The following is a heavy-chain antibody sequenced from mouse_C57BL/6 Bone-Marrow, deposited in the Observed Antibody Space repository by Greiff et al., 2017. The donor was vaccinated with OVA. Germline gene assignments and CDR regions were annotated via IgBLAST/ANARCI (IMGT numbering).Heavy chain of an antibody. J-gene: IGHJ1*03. CDR1: GFTFSSYA. Sequence: EVMLVESGGGLVKPGGSLKLSCAASGFTFSSYAMSWVRQTPEKRLEWVATISDGGSYTYYPDNVKGRFTISRDNAKNNLYLQMSHLKSEDTAMYYCAFYCNWYFDFWGTGTTVTVSS. CDR2: ISDGGSYT. V-gene: IGHV5-4*03. D-gene: IGHD2-3*01. CDR3: AFYCNWYFDF.